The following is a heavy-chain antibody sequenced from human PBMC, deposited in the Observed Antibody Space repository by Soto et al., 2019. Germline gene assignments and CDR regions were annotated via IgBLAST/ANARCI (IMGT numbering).Heavy chain of an antibody. J-gene: IGHJ4*02. Sequence: PGGSLRLSCAVSGFTFSDHAMTWVRQAPGKGLEWVSTSSNDGERTFYADSVKGRFTVSRDRSNNSLYLQMNSLRAEDTAVYYCARVAYYDILTGPFDYWGQGTLVTVSS. CDR1: GFTFSDHA. D-gene: IGHD3-9*01. V-gene: IGHV3-23*01. CDR2: SSNDGERT. CDR3: ARVAYYDILTGPFDY.